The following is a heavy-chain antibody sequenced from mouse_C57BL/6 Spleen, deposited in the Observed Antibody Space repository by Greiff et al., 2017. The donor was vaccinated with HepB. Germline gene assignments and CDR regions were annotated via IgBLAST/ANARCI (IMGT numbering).Heavy chain of an antibody. CDR3: ARHEDPLYLWAWFAY. CDR2: FYPGSGSI. CDR1: GYTFTEYT. V-gene: IGHV1-62-2*01. J-gene: IGHJ3*01. Sequence: VQRVESGAELVKPGASVKLSCKASGYTFTEYTIHWVKQRSGQGLEWIGWFYPGSGSIKYNEKFKDKATLTADKSSSTAYMELSRLTSEDSAVYFCARHEDPLYLWAWFAYWGQGTLVTVSA. D-gene: IGHD5-5*01.